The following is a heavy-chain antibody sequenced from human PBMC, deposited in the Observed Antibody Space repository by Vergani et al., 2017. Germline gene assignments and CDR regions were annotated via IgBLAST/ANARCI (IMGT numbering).Heavy chain of an antibody. J-gene: IGHJ4*02. CDR2: IYYSGRP. CDR3: ARDTPQPEVGATLETDY. D-gene: IGHD1-26*01. V-gene: IGHV4-39*07. Sequence: QLQLQESGPGLVKPSETLSLTCTVSGGSISSSSYYWGWIRQPPGKGLEWIGSIYYSGRPYDNPSLTSRVTISVDTSKNKFSLKLSSVTAADTAVYYCARDTPQPEVGATLETDYWGQGTLVTVSS. CDR1: GGSISSSSYY.